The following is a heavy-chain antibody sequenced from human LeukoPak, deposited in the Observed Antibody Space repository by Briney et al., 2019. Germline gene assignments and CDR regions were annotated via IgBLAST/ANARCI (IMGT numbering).Heavy chain of an antibody. V-gene: IGHV3-66*01. Sequence: GGSLRLSCAASGFTFSSYRMNWVRQAPGKGLEWVAVIYSSGGTYHTDSVKGRFTISRDNSKNTLDLQMTSLRAEDTAVYYCAAKGNGYTGIYVFAQWGQGTLVTVSS. CDR2: IYSSGGT. D-gene: IGHD1-26*01. CDR1: GFTFSSYR. CDR3: AAKGNGYTGIYVFAQ. J-gene: IGHJ4*02.